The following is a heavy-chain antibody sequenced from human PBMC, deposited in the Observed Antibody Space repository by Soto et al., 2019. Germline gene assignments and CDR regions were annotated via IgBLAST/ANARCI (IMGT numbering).Heavy chain of an antibody. V-gene: IGHV3-74*01. D-gene: IGHD2-21*02. CDR2: IHSDGSTT. CDR3: VRGDKGGFDL. J-gene: IGHJ3*01. Sequence: EVPLVESEGGLVQRGGSLRLSCAASGFTFNYYWMHWVRQAPGQGLVWGSHIHSDGSTTTYADSVKGRFTISRDNAKNTLYLQMNSLRAEDTAVYYCVRGDKGGFDLWGQGTTVTVSS. CDR1: GFTFNYYW.